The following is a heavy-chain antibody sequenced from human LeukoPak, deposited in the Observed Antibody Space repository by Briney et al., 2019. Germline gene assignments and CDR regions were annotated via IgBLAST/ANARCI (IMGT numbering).Heavy chain of an antibody. D-gene: IGHD3-10*01. CDR3: ARGLLLWFGEYPHDYFDY. J-gene: IGHJ4*02. CDR2: NYYSGST. V-gene: IGHV4-31*03. Sequence: SETLSLTCTVSGGSISSGGYYWSWIRQHPGKGLEWIGYNYYSGSTYYNPSLKSRVTISVDTSKNQFSLKLSSVTAADTAVYYCARGLLLWFGEYPHDYFDYWGQGTLVTVSS. CDR1: GGSISSGGYY.